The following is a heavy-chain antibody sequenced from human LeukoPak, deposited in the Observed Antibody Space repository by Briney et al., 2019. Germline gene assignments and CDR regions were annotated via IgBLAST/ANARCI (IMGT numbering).Heavy chain of an antibody. D-gene: IGHD2-2*01. CDR2: ISSSGTTI. CDR3: ARALTTSWYYFEY. CDR1: GFTFLSYE. V-gene: IGHV3-48*03. Sequence: GGSLRLSCAASGFTFLSYELNWVRQAPGKGLEWVSYISSSGTTIHYADSVKGRFTISRDNAKNSLYLQMNSLRAEDTAVYYCARALTTSWYYFEYWGQGTLVTVSS. J-gene: IGHJ4*02.